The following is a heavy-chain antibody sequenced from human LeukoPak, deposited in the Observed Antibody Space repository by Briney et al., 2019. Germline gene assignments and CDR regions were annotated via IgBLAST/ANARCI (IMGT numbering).Heavy chain of an antibody. Sequence: GGSLRLSCAASGFTFSSYWMSWVRQAPGKGLEWVANIKQDGSEKYYVDSVKGRFTISRDNAKNSLYLQVNSLRAEDTAVYYCARVRAYGDYVFDYWGQGTLVTVSS. CDR2: IKQDGSEK. V-gene: IGHV3-7*01. CDR1: GFTFSSYW. D-gene: IGHD4-17*01. J-gene: IGHJ4*02. CDR3: ARVRAYGDYVFDY.